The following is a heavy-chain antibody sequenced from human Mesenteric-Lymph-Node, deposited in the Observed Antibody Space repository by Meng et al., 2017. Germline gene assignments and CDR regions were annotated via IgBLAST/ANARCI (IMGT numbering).Heavy chain of an antibody. CDR1: GASVSSGSHY. CDR2: VDYSRSI. V-gene: IGHV4-61*01. J-gene: IGHJ4*02. CDR3: AGGPWELDF. Sequence: GSLRLSCTVSGASVSSGSHYWSWIRQPPGKGLEWIGYVDYSRSINYYPSLKSRVTMSLDTSKNQFSLNLSSVTAADTAVYYCAGGPWELDFWSQGALVTVSS. D-gene: IGHD1-26*01.